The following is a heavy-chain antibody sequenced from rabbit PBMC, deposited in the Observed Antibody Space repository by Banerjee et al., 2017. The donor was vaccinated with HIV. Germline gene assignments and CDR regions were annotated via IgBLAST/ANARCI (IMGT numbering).Heavy chain of an antibody. Sequence: QSLEESGGDLVKPGASLTLTCTTSGFSFSSSYWICWVRQAPGKGLEWIACIYGGSSSRTYYASWAKGRFTISKTSSTTVTLQMTSLTVADTATYFCVRGFILWGQGTLVTVS. V-gene: IGHV1S40*01. CDR3: VRGFIL. CDR2: IYGGSSSRT. CDR1: GFSFSSSYW. J-gene: IGHJ4*01.